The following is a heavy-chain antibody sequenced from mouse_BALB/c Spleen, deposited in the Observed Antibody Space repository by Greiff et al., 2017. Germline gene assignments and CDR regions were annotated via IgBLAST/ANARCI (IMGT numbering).Heavy chain of an antibody. Sequence: EVKLVESGGGLVQPGGSMKLSCVASGFTFSNYWMNWVRQSPEKGLEWVAEIRLKSNNYATHYAESVKGRFTISRDDSKSSVYLQMNNLRAEDTGIYYCTRERVLYAMDYWGQGTSVTVSS. CDR1: GFTFSNYW. CDR3: TRERVLYAMDY. J-gene: IGHJ4*01. CDR2: IRLKSNNYAT. V-gene: IGHV6-6*02.